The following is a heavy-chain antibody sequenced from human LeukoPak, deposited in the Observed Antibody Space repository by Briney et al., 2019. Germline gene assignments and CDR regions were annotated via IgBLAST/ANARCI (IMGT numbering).Heavy chain of an antibody. Sequence: PGGSLRLSCAASGLTVSSNYIWVRQAPGKGLERVSVIYSGGSTYYADSVKGRFTISRDNSKNTLYLQMNSLRTEDPAVYYCARVTNSGSSFLGMLGAFDIWGQGTMVTVSS. CDR3: ARVTNSGSSFLGMLGAFDI. CDR1: GLTVSSNY. J-gene: IGHJ3*02. CDR2: IYSGGST. V-gene: IGHV3-53*01. D-gene: IGHD1-26*01.